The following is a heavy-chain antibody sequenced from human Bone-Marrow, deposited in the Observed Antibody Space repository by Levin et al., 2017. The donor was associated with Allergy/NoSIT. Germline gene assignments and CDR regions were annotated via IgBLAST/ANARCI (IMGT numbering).Heavy chain of an antibody. V-gene: IGHV3-21*01. CDR1: GFTFSSYS. Sequence: LSLTCAASGFTFSSYSMNWVRQAPGKGLEWVSSISSSSSYIYYADSVKGRFTISRDNAKNSLYLQMNSLRAEDTAVYYCARDCIAAAGTGDYWGQGTLVTVSS. CDR2: ISSSSSYI. J-gene: IGHJ4*02. CDR3: ARDCIAAAGTGDY. D-gene: IGHD6-13*01.